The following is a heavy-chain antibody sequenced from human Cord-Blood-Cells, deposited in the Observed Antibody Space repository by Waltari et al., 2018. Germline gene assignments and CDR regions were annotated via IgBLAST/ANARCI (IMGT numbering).Heavy chain of an antibody. CDR1: GGSFSGYY. V-gene: IGHV4-34*01. J-gene: IGHJ4*02. D-gene: IGHD6-13*01. CDR3: ASRDRIAAAGTHY. Sequence: QVQLQQWGAGLLKPSETLSLTGAVYGGSFSGYYWSWIRQPPGKGLEWIGESKNSGSTNYNPYIKSRVTISVGTSKNQFSLKLSSVTAAETAVYYCASRDRIAAAGTHYWGQGTLVTVYS. CDR2: SKNSGST.